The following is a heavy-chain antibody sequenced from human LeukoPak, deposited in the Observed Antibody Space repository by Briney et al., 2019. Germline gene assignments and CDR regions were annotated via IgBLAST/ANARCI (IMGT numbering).Heavy chain of an antibody. J-gene: IGHJ4*02. Sequence: PSETLSLTCTVSGGSISSSSYYWGWIRQPPGKGLEWIGSIYYSGSTYYNPSLKSRVTISVDTSKNQFSLKLSSVTAADTAVYYCTRRNRGGYCSGGSCYWDYWGQGTLVTVSS. CDR2: IYYSGST. CDR1: GGSISSSSYY. CDR3: TRRNRGGYCSGGSCYWDY. D-gene: IGHD2-15*01. V-gene: IGHV4-39*01.